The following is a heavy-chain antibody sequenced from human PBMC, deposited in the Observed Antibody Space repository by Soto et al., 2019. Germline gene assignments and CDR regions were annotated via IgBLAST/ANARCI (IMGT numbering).Heavy chain of an antibody. D-gene: IGHD3-3*01. CDR1: GFTFSNYA. V-gene: IGHV3-23*01. J-gene: IGHJ4*02. CDR3: AKDQTIFGVVTFDY. Sequence: GGSLRLSCAASGFTFSNYAMNWVRQAPGKGLEWVSSITGTGTTTYSADSVKGRFTISRDNSKNRLYLQMNSLRAEDTAVYYCAKDQTIFGVVTFDYWGQGTRVTVSS. CDR2: ITGTGTTT.